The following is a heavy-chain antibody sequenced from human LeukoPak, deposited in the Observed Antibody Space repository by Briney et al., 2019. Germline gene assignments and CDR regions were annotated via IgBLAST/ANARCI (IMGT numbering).Heavy chain of an antibody. Sequence: ASVKVSCKASGYTFTGYYMHWVRQAPGQGLEWMGRINPNSRGTNYAQKFQGRVTMTRDTSISTAYMELSRLRSDDAAVYYCARDGSLVADSFNFDYWGQGTLVTVSS. V-gene: IGHV1-2*06. CDR2: INPNSRGT. D-gene: IGHD6-19*01. J-gene: IGHJ4*02. CDR3: ARDGSLVADSFNFDY. CDR1: GYTFTGYY.